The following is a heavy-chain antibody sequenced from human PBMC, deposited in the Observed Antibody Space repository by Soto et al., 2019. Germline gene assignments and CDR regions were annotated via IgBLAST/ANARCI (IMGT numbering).Heavy chain of an antibody. V-gene: IGHV3-23*01. J-gene: IGHJ3*02. CDR3: AKDPAAIPRGAFDI. CDR1: GFTFSSYA. Sequence: EVQLLESGGGLVKPGGSLRLSCAASGFTFSSYAMSWVRQAPGKGLEWVSAISGSGGSTDYAESVKGRFTISRDNSKNTVYLQMNSRRAEDTAVYYCAKDPAAIPRGAFDIWGQGTVVTVSS. D-gene: IGHD2-2*01. CDR2: ISGSGGST.